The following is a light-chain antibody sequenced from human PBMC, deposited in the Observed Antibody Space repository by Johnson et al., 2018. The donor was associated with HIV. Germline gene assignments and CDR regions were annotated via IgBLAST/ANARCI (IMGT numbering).Light chain of an antibody. V-gene: IGLV1-51*02. CDR3: GTWDSSLSAFYA. CDR1: SSNIGNNY. Sequence: QSVLTQPPSVSAAPGQKVTISCSGSSSNIGNNYVSWYQQLPGTAAKLLIYENYKRPSGIPDRFSGSKSGTSATLGITGLQTGDEADYYCGTWDSSLSAFYAFGTGTKVTVL. CDR2: ENY. J-gene: IGLJ1*01.